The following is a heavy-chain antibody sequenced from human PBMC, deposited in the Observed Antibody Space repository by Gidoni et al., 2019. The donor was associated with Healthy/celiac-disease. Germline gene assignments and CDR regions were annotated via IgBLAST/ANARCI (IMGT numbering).Heavy chain of an antibody. V-gene: IGHV3-30*19. CDR3: AKEMITSGGVIVLPFFDS. D-gene: IGHD3-16*02. CDR1: GLSFSSTS. J-gene: IGHJ5*01. CDR2: ISYDGSNK. Sequence: QLQLVGYGGGVVRPGGTERSSRSAPGLSFSSTSIHWVRQAPGKGLEWVAVISYDGSNKSYADSVKGRFTISRENSNTTLHPQLNILRAEDTSAYYCAKEMITSGGVIVLPFFDSWGHRTLVTAST.